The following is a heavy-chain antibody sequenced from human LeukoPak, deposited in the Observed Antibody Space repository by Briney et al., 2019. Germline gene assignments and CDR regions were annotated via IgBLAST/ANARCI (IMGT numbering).Heavy chain of an antibody. Sequence: GGSLRLSCAASGFTFSSYSMNWVRQAPGKGLEWVSYISSSSSTIYYADSVKGRFTISRDNAKNSLYLQMNSLRAEDTAVYYCARVDGDGDYAYYFDYWGQGTLVTVSS. V-gene: IGHV3-48*04. D-gene: IGHD4-17*01. J-gene: IGHJ4*02. CDR1: GFTFSSYS. CDR3: ARVDGDGDYAYYFDY. CDR2: ISSSSSTI.